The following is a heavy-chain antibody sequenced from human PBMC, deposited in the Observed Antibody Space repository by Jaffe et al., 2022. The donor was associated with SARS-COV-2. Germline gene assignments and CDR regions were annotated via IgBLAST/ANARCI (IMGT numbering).Heavy chain of an antibody. V-gene: IGHV3-7*03. CDR2: INGDGSMK. Sequence: EVQLVESGGDLVQPGGSLRLSCAASGFTFSSYWMDWVRQAPGKGLEWVAHINGDGSMKNYVDSVKGRFTISRDNAKTSLYLQMNDLRVEDTAVYYCARDLMGASCHWGQGILVTVSS. D-gene: IGHD1-26*01. CDR1: GFTFSSYW. J-gene: IGHJ4*02. CDR3: ARDLMGASCH.